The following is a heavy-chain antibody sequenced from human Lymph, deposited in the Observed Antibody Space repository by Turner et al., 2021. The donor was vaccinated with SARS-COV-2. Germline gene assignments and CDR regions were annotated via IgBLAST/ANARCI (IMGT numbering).Heavy chain of an antibody. Sequence: QVQLVESGGGVVQPGGSLRLSCAASGFTFNNYPMHWVRQAPGKGLEWVAVISYDGSNKYYADSVKGRFTISRDKSKNTLYLQMNSLRAEDTAVYYCARDSSGSGTLDYWGQGTLVTVSS. J-gene: IGHJ4*02. CDR3: ARDSSGSGTLDY. CDR1: GFTFNNYP. D-gene: IGHD3-10*01. V-gene: IGHV3-30-3*01. CDR2: ISYDGSNK.